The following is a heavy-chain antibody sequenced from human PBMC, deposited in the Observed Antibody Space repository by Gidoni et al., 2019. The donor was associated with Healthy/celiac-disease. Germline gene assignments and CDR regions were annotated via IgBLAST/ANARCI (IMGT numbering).Heavy chain of an antibody. V-gene: IGHV4-39*01. CDR3: ARHDLGGGYGDYDDAFDI. Sequence: QLQLQESGPGLVKPSETLSLTCTVSGGSISSSSYYWGWIRQPPGKGLEWIGSIYYSGSTYYNPSLKSRVTISVDTSKNQFSLKLSSVTAADTAVYYCARHDLGGGYGDYDDAFDIWGQGTMVTVSS. CDR1: GGSISSSSYY. CDR2: IYYSGST. J-gene: IGHJ3*02. D-gene: IGHD4-17*01.